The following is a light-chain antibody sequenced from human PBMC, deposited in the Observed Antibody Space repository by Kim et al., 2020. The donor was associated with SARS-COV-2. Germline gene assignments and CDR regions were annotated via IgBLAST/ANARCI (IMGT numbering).Light chain of an antibody. CDR1: SGHTSYA. V-gene: IGLV4-69*01. CDR3: QTWGTGPWV. J-gene: IGLJ3*02. CDR2: LNSDDSH. Sequence: AAVKLTCTLSSGHTSYAIAWHQQQQEKGPRYLMNLNSDDSHSKGDGIPDRFSGSSSGAERYLTISSLQSEDEADYYCQTWGTGPWVFGGGTQLTVL.